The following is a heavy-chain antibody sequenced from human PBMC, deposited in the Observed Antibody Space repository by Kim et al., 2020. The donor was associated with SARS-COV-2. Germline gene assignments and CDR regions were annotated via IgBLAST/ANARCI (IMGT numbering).Heavy chain of an antibody. Sequence: SETLSLTCSVSTDSVNRDDYWGWIRQPPGKGLECIGTIDYSGNTYYSPSFKSRVTMSIGTSKKQFSLKLSSVTAADTAVYYCARTINTGVTGRGYFDHWGQGTLVTVSS. V-gene: IGHV4-39*01. CDR1: TDSVNRDDY. CDR2: IDYSGNT. D-gene: IGHD3-10*01. CDR3: ARTINTGVTGRGYFDH. J-gene: IGHJ4*02.